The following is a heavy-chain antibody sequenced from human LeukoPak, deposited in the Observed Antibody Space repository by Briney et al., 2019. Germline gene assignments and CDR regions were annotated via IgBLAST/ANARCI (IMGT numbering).Heavy chain of an antibody. Sequence: SETLSLTCAVYGGSFSSYYWSWIRQPPGKGLEWIGEINHSGSTNYNPSLKSRVTISVDTSKNQFSLKLSSVTAADTAAYYCARGSYGGYYFDYWGQGTLVTVSS. CDR1: GGSFSSYY. CDR2: INHSGST. D-gene: IGHD5-18*01. J-gene: IGHJ4*02. CDR3: ARGSYGGYYFDY. V-gene: IGHV4-34*01.